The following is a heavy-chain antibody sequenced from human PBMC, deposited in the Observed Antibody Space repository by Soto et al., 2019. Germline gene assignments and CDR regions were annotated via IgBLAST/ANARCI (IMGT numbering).Heavy chain of an antibody. D-gene: IGHD3-22*01. Sequence: SETLSLTCTVSGGSISSGDYYWSWIRQPPGKGLEWIGYIYYSGSTYYNPSLKSRVTISVDTSKNQFSLKLSSVTAADTAVYYCAREGYYDSYYYGMDVWGQGTTVTVSS. V-gene: IGHV4-30-4*01. CDR1: GGSISSGDYY. CDR2: IYYSGST. J-gene: IGHJ6*02. CDR3: AREGYYDSYYYGMDV.